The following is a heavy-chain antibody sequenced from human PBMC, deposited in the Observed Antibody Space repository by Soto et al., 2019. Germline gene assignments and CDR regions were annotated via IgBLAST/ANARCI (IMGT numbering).Heavy chain of an antibody. CDR1: GGGNWRDYR. V-gene: IGHV1-69*01. CDR3: TRGGEGYASGAVY. D-gene: IGHD5-12*01. Sequence: QVQLVQSGAEVKEPGSSVKVSCKASGGGNWRDYRTTWVRRAPGQGLGWRGGIAPTLGSANYAQKLQGRITNTADESTNSVYIELRSRRSDDTAAYYCTRGGEGYASGAVYGGQGPPVTVSS. CDR2: IAPTLGSA. J-gene: IGHJ4*02.